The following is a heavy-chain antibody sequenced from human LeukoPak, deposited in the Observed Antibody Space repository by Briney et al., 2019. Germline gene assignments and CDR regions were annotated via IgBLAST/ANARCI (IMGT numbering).Heavy chain of an antibody. V-gene: IGHV3-48*03. Sequence: GGSLRLSCAASGFTFSSYEMNWVRQAPGQGLEWVAYISSTGNTVHYAGSVKGRFTISRDNAKNSLYLQMNRLRAEDTAVYYCTKETPPMDVSGKGTTVIVSS. J-gene: IGHJ6*04. CDR2: ISSTGNTV. CDR3: TKETPPMDV. D-gene: IGHD2-15*01. CDR1: GFTFSSYE.